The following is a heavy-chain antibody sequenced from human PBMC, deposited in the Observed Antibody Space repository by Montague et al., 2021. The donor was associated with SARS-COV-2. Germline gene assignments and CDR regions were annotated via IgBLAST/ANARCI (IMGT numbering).Heavy chain of an antibody. CDR2: INHRGTS. CDR3: ARGRQHFNMIVVVTAGGGYYFDX. Sequence: SETLSLTCTVSGGSFSGNYWSWIRKPPGKGLEWIGDINHRGTSNYNPSLKSRVSISVDTSKNQFSLYLGSVTAADTAVYYCARGRQHFNMIVVVTAGGGYYFDXWGQGTLVTVSS. D-gene: IGHD3-22*01. V-gene: IGHV4-34*01. J-gene: IGHJ4*02. CDR1: GGSFSGNY.